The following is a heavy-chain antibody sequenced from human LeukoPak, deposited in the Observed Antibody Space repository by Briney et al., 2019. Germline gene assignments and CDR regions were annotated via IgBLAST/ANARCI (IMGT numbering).Heavy chain of an antibody. CDR3: ARDSLGVGANNWFDP. V-gene: IGHV1-2*02. CDR2: VNPNSGGT. CDR1: GYTFTGYY. D-gene: IGHD1-26*01. Sequence: ASVKVSCKASGYTFTGYYMHWVRQAPGQGLEWMGCVNPNSGGTKYAQKFQGGVTLTRDTSISTAYMELSRLRSDDTAVYYCARDSLGVGANNWFDPWGQGTLVTVSS. J-gene: IGHJ5*02.